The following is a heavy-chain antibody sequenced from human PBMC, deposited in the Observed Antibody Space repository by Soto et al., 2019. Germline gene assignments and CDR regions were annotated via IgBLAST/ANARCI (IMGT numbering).Heavy chain of an antibody. CDR1: GFTFSSYA. CDR3: ARVGCGGDCSVYYYYGIDV. V-gene: IGHV3-30-3*01. J-gene: IGHJ6*02. CDR2: ISYDGSNK. Sequence: QVQLVESGGGVVQPGRSLRLSCAASGFTFSSYAMHWVRQAPGKGLEWVAVISYDGSNKYYADSVKGRFTISRDNSKNTLYLQMNSLRAEDTAVYYCARVGCGGDCSVYYYYGIDVWGQGTTVTVSS. D-gene: IGHD2-21*02.